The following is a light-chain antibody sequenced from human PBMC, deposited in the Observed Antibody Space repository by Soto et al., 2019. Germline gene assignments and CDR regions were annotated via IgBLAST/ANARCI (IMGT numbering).Light chain of an antibody. J-gene: IGKJ5*01. Sequence: DIVMTQSPLSLPVTPGEPASLSCRASQNIRTNLAWYQLKPGQAPRLLIYVASTRATGIPARFSGSGSGTDFTLTISSLEPEDFAVYYCQQRSNWRITFGQGTRLEIK. CDR3: QQRSNWRIT. V-gene: IGKV3D-11*03. CDR2: VAS. CDR1: QNIRTN.